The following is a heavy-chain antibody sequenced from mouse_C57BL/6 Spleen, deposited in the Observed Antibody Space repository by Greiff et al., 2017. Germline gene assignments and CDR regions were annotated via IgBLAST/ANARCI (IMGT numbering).Heavy chain of an antibody. CDR1: GFTFSSYA. D-gene: IGHD2-3*01. CDR2: ISDGGSYT. CDR3: ARDSMNYYAMDY. Sequence: DVMLVESGGGLVKPGGSLKLSCAASGFTFSSYAMSWVRQTPEKRLEWVATISDGGSYTYYPDNVKGRFTISRDNAKNNLYLQMSHLKSEDTAMYYCARDSMNYYAMDYWGQGTSVTVSS. V-gene: IGHV5-4*01. J-gene: IGHJ4*01.